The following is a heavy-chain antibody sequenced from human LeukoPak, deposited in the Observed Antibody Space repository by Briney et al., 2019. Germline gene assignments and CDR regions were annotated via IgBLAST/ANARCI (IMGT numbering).Heavy chain of an antibody. D-gene: IGHD1-26*01. CDR1: GYTFTGYY. CDR3: AREGPTEYWFDP. J-gene: IGHJ5*02. CDR2: MNPNSGGT. V-gene: IGHV1-2*02. Sequence: ASVKVSCKASGYTFTGYYMHWLRQAPGQGLEWMGWMNPNSGGTNYAQNFQGRVTMTRDTSVSTAYMELSSLRSDDTAVYYCAREGPTEYWFDPWGQGTLVTVSS.